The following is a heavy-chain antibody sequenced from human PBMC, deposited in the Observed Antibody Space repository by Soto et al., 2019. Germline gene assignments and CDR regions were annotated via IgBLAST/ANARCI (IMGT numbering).Heavy chain of an antibody. CDR2: IYPADSDT. J-gene: IGHJ6*02. V-gene: IGHV5-51*01. CDR3: GRIPHSTTSYYDHSYCMDV. CDR1: GYSFPSQW. Sequence: GESLKISCKGSGYSFPSQWIGWVRQTPGKGLEWMGSIYPADSDTRYSPSFQCQVIISADQSIITAYLEVISLKASDSDMYYCGRIPHSTTSYYDHSYCMDVWGQGTTVTVSS. D-gene: IGHD6-13*01.